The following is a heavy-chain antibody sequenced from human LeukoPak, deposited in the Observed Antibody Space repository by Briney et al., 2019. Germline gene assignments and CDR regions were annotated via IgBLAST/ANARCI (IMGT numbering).Heavy chain of an antibody. D-gene: IGHD3-10*01. CDR2: IYSGGST. CDR1: GFTFSSYG. CDR3: AREFSGSGSYYNL. Sequence: GGSLRLSCAASGFTFSSYGMSWVRQAPGKGLEWVSVIYSGGSTYYADSVKGRFTISRDNSKNTLYLQMNSLRAEDTAVYYCAREFSGSGSYYNLWGQGTLVTVSS. J-gene: IGHJ5*02. V-gene: IGHV3-66*01.